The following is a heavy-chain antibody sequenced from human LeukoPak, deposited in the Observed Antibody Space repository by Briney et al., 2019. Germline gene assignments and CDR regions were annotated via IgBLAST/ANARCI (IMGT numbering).Heavy chain of an antibody. CDR2: IRSKASTYAT. D-gene: IGHD3-22*01. Sequence: GGPLRLSCAASGFTFSGSAMHWVRQASDKGLEWVGRIRSKASTYATAYAASVKGRFTISRDDSKNTAYLQMNSLKTEDTAVYYCARDRSSGYYSDAFDIWGQGTMVTVSS. V-gene: IGHV3-73*01. CDR1: GFTFSGSA. CDR3: ARDRSSGYYSDAFDI. J-gene: IGHJ3*02.